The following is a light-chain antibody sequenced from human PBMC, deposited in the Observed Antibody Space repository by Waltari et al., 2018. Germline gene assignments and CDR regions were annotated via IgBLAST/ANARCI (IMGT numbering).Light chain of an antibody. CDR1: QHISGY. CDR3: QQYYSDPLT. Sequence: AIRMTQSPSSFPASTGDRVTITCRACQHISGYLAWYQQKPGKAPKLLFYAASTLQSGVPSRFSGSGSGTDFTLTISCLQSEDFATYYCQQYYSDPLTFGGGTKVEIK. J-gene: IGKJ4*01. CDR2: AAS. V-gene: IGKV1-8*01.